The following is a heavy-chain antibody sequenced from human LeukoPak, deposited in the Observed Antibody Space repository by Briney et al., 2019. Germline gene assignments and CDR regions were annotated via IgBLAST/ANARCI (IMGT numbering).Heavy chain of an antibody. Sequence: GGSLRLSCAASGFTFSSYWMSWVRQAPGKGLEWVANIKQDGSEKYYVDSVKGRFTISRDNAKNSLYLQMNSLSAEDTAVYYCARGRSTSGSYYLDYWGQGTLVTVSS. CDR2: IKQDGSEK. V-gene: IGHV3-7*04. CDR1: GFTFSSYW. D-gene: IGHD3-10*01. J-gene: IGHJ4*02. CDR3: ARGRSTSGSYYLDY.